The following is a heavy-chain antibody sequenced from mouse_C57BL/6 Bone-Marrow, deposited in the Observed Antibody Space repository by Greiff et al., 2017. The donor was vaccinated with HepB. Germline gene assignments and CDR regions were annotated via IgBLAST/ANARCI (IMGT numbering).Heavy chain of an antibody. V-gene: IGHV2-5*01. D-gene: IGHD2-10*02. Sequence: QVQLQQSGPGLVQPSQSLSITCTVSGFSFTSYGVHWVRQSPGKGLEWLGVIWRGGSTDYNAAFMSRLSITKENSKSQVFFKMNSLQANDTAIYYCATKGGYGNYIAYWGQGTLVTVSA. CDR3: ATKGGYGNYIAY. CDR1: GFSFTSYG. J-gene: IGHJ3*01. CDR2: IWRGGST.